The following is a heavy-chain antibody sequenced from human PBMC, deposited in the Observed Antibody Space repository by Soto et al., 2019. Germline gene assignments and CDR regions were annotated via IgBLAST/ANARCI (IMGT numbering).Heavy chain of an antibody. V-gene: IGHV1-58*01. CDR3: AAADDYAWGSYRYTLGAFDI. J-gene: IGHJ3*02. D-gene: IGHD3-16*02. CDR2: IVVGSGNT. Sequence: SVKVSCKASGFTFTSSAVQWVRQARGQRLEWIGWIVVGSGNTNYAQKFQERVTITRDMSTSTAYMELSSLRSEDTAVYYCAAADDYAWGSYRYTLGAFDIWGQGTMVTVSS. CDR1: GFTFTSSA.